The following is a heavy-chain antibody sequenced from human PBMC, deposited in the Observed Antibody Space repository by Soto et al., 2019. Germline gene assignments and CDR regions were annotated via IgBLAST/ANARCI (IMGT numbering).Heavy chain of an antibody. CDR2: ITYDGSKK. CDR3: ARRYSSGSGWFHP. CDR1: GFTFSSYG. J-gene: IGHJ5*02. V-gene: IGHV3-30*03. D-gene: IGHD6-19*01. Sequence: GGSLRLSCAASGFTFSSYGMHWVRQAPGKGLEWVAVITYDGSKKYYADSVKGRFTISSDNSKNTLYVQMNSLKVDDTARYYCARRYSSGSGWFHPWGQGTLVTVSS.